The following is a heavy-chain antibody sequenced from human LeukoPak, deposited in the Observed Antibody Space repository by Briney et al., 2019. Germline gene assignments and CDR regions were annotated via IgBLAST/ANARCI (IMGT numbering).Heavy chain of an antibody. D-gene: IGHD4-17*01. CDR1: GGSFSGYY. CDR3: ARHVYGEYGPGDY. V-gene: IGHV4-34*01. Sequence: SETLSLTCAVYGGSFSGYYWSWIRQPPGKGLEWIGEINHSGSTNYNPSLKSRVTISVDTSKNQFSLKLSSVTAADTAVYYCARHVYGEYGPGDYWGQGILVTVSS. CDR2: INHSGST. J-gene: IGHJ4*02.